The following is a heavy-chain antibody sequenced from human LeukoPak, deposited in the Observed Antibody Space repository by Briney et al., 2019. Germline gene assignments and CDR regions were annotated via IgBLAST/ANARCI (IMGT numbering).Heavy chain of an antibody. CDR2: ISSSSSYI. V-gene: IGHV3-21*01. CDR1: GFTFSSYS. D-gene: IGHD6-6*01. J-gene: IGHJ4*02. Sequence: KPGGSLRFSCAASGFTFSSYSMNWVRQAPGKGLEWVSSISSSSSYIYYADSVKGRFTISRDNAKNSLYLQMNSLRAEDTAVYYCARDLGSRSSGSDYWGQGTLVTVSS. CDR3: ARDLGSRSSGSDY.